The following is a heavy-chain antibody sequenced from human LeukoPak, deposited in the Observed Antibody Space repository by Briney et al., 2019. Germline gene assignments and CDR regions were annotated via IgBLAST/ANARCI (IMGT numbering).Heavy chain of an antibody. V-gene: IGHV3-74*01. Sequence: GGSLRLSCAASGFTFGNFWMHWVRQAPGKGLVWGSRINTDGSPTTHTDSVKGRFTISRDNAKNTVYLQMNSLRAEDTAVYYCANSYSPPHYWGQGTLVTVSS. CDR3: ANSYSPPHY. CDR2: INTDGSPT. CDR1: GFTFGNFW. D-gene: IGHD3-10*01. J-gene: IGHJ4*02.